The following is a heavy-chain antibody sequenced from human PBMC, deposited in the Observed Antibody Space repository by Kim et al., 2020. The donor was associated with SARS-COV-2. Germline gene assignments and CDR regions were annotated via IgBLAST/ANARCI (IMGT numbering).Heavy chain of an antibody. CDR2: IYYSGST. Sequence: SETLSLTCTVSGGSISSSSYYWGWIRQPPGKGLEWIGSIYYSGSTYYNPSLKSRVTISVDTSKNQFSLKLSSVTAADTAVYYCARLGLSSIVGATLPDYWGQGTLVTVSS. J-gene: IGHJ4*02. V-gene: IGHV4-39*07. D-gene: IGHD1-26*01. CDR3: ARLGLSSIVGATLPDY. CDR1: GGSISSSSYY.